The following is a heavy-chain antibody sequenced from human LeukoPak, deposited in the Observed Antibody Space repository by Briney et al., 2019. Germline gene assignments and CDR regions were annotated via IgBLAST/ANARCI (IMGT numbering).Heavy chain of an antibody. J-gene: IGHJ6*02. D-gene: IGHD3-10*01. CDR3: ARDRQHAFGSRLLDV. CDR2: ISSSSSYI. CDR1: GFTFSSYS. V-gene: IGHV3-21*01. Sequence: GGSLRLSCAASGFTFSSYSMNWVRQAPGKGLEWVSSISSSSSYIYYADSVKGRFTISRDNAKNSLYLQMNSLRAEDTAVYYCARDRQHAFGSRLLDVWGQGTTVTVSS.